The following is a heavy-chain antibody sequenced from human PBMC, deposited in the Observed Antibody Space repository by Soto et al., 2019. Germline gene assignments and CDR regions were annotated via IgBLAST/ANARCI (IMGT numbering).Heavy chain of an antibody. D-gene: IGHD2-15*01. V-gene: IGHV3-74*01. CDR1: GFTFSSYW. Sequence: GGSLRLSCAASGFTFSSYWMHWVRQAPGKGLVWVSRMNEDGGTTDYADSVKGRFTISRDNAKSTLYLQMNSLRDEDTAVYYCARESVSCSGRRCHGLGFDPWGQGTLVTVSS. J-gene: IGHJ5*02. CDR2: MNEDGGTT. CDR3: ARESVSCSGRRCHGLGFDP.